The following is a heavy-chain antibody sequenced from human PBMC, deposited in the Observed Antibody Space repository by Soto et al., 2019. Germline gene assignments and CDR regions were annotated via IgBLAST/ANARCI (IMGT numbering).Heavy chain of an antibody. CDR2: IIPIFGTA. V-gene: IGHV1-69*01. Sequence: QVQLVQSGAEVKKPGSSVKVSCKASGGTFSSYAISWVRQAPGQGLEWMGGIIPIFGTANYAQKFQGRVTITADESTSTAYMELSSMRSEDTAVYYWARAGVDTAMVIAWFHPWGQGTLVTVSS. D-gene: IGHD5-18*01. J-gene: IGHJ5*02. CDR3: ARAGVDTAMVIAWFHP. CDR1: GGTFSSYA.